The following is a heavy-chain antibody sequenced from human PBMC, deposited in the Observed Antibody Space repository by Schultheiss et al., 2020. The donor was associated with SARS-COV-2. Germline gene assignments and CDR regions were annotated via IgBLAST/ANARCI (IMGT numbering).Heavy chain of an antibody. J-gene: IGHJ6*02. CDR3: ARETPRRYCSSTSCLGARGMDV. CDR2: IYYSGST. Sequence: SETLSLTCTVSGGSISSYYWSWIRQPPGKGLEWIGYIYYSGSTNYNPSLKSRVTISVDTSKNQFSLKLSSVTAADTAVYYCARETPRRYCSSTSCLGARGMDVWGQGTTVTVSS. CDR1: GGSISSYY. D-gene: IGHD2-2*01. V-gene: IGHV4-59*01.